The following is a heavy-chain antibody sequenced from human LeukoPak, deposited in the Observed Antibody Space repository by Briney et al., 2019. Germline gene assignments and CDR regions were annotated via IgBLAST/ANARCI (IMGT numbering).Heavy chain of an antibody. Sequence: PSETLSLTCTVSGGSISSSGYYWGWIRQPAGKGLEWIGRIYTSGSTNYNPSLKSRVTISVDTSKNQFSLKLSSVTAADTAVYYCARDIVVVPAAKGSYYMDVWGKGTTVTISS. CDR3: ARDIVVVPAAKGSYYMDV. J-gene: IGHJ6*03. D-gene: IGHD2-2*01. CDR1: GGSISSSGYY. V-gene: IGHV4-61*02. CDR2: IYTSGST.